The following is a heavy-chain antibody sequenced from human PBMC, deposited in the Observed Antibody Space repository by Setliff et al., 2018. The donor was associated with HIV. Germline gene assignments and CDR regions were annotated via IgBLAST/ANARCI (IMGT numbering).Heavy chain of an antibody. Sequence: ASVKVSCKASGYTFPNYDINWVRLAPGQGLQWMGWVDSETGHPTYAQGFIGRFVFSWDTSVNIAYMEIISLKAEDTAVYYCVRDQGSSWSWGCQYWGQGTLVTVS. V-gene: IGHV7-4-1*04. CDR2: VDSETGHP. CDR1: GYTFPNYD. D-gene: IGHD2-2*01. J-gene: IGHJ1*01. CDR3: VRDQGSSWSWGCQY.